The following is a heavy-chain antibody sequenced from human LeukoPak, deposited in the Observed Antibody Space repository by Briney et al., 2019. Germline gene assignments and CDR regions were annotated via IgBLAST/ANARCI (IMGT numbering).Heavy chain of an antibody. V-gene: IGHV4-34*01. CDR2: INQSGGT. Sequence: SETLSLTCAVYGGSFSGHYWTWVRHSPGTGLEWIGEINQSGGTNYNPSVKSRFTISVDTSKNQFSLTVTSVTAADTALYYCARRRDWNDVLDYWGQGTLVTVSS. CDR1: GGSFSGHY. J-gene: IGHJ4*02. CDR3: ARRRDWNDVLDY. D-gene: IGHD1-1*01.